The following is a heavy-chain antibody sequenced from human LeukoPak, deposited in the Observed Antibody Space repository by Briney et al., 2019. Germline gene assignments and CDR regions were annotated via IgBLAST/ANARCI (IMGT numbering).Heavy chain of an antibody. V-gene: IGHV1-8*03. CDR2: MNPNSGNT. J-gene: IGHJ6*03. CDR3: ARGKKIQLWLPDYYYYYMDV. D-gene: IGHD5-18*01. CDR1: GYTFTSYD. Sequence: GASVKVSCKASGYTFTSYDINWVRQATGQGLEWMGWMNPNSGNTGYAQKFQGRVTITRNTSISTAYMELSSLRSEDTAVYYCARGKKIQLWLPDYYYYYMDVWGKGTTVTVSS.